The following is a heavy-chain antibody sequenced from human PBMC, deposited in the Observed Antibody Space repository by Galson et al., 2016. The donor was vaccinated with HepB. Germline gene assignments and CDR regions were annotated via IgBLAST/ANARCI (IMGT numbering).Heavy chain of an antibody. CDR1: GFTFSIYV. V-gene: IGHV3-23*01. CDR2: IDENGVET. J-gene: IGHJ4*02. CDR3: AKEMGSGKPFDY. Sequence: SLRLSCAASGFTFSIYVMSWVRQAPGRGLEWVSTIDENGVETQYADSVKGRFTISRDASKNTLFLLMDSLRAEDTAVYYCAKEMGSGKPFDYWGQGTLVTVSS. D-gene: IGHD1-26*01.